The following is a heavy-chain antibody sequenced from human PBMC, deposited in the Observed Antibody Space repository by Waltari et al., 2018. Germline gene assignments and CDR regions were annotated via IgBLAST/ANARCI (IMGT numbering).Heavy chain of an antibody. V-gene: IGHV3-21*06. J-gene: IGHJ4*02. Sequence: EEQSVESGRGLVTSRQCQSVSGVASGFTFGGSRLSWVRQAPGKGLEWVASTSSVGSFIYYGESVNGRFTISRDNAKSLLYLQMNSLRVEDTAVYYCARIRDDPFYGGSGYSSAWGQGTLVVVSS. CDR2: TSSVGSFI. CDR1: GFTFGGSR. CDR3: ARIRDDPFYGGSGYSSA. D-gene: IGHD3-22*01.